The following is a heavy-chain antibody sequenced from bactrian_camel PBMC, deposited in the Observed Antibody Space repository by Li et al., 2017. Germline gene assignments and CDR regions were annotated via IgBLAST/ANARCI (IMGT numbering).Heavy chain of an antibody. Sequence: LVESGGGSVQAGGSLRLSCVVSGYSASFRYMGWFRQAPGKEREGVASIDRGGGSTYYADSVKDRFTIFKDNAGKTLYLQTNNLRPEDTAMYYCAAVAEGRTVEGGVSLFRLFDSGYWGQGTQVTVS. CDR3: AAVAEGRTVEGGVSLFRLFDSGY. J-gene: IGHJ6*01. CDR1: GYSASFRY. D-gene: IGHD7*01. V-gene: IGHV3S28*01. CDR2: IDRGGGST.